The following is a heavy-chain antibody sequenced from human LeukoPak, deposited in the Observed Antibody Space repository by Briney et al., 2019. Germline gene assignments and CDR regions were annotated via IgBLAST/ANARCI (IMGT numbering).Heavy chain of an antibody. J-gene: IGHJ5*02. V-gene: IGHV4-31*03. D-gene: IGHD2-2*01. CDR1: GGSISSGGYY. CDR3: ARGYCSSTSCKHNWFDP. Sequence: SETLSLTCTVSGGSISSGGYYWSWIRQHPGKGLEWIGYIYYSGSTYYNPSLKSRVTISVDTSKNQFSLKLSSVTAADTAVYYRARGYCSSTSCKHNWFDPWGQGTLVTVSS. CDR2: IYYSGST.